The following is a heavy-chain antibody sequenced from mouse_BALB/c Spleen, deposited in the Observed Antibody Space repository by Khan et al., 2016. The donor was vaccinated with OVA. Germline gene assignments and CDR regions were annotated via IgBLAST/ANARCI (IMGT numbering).Heavy chain of an antibody. CDR1: GFTFSDYG. J-gene: IGHJ3*01. CDR3: ARGGGTAPFAY. CDR2: ISDLAYTI. V-gene: IGHV5-15*02. D-gene: IGHD1-2*01. Sequence: EVELVESGGGLVQPGGSRKLSCAASGFTFSDYGMAWVRQAPGKGPEWVAFISDLAYTIYYADTVTDRFTISRETDKNTLFLEMSSLRSEDTAIYYCARGGGTAPFAYWGLGTLVTVSA.